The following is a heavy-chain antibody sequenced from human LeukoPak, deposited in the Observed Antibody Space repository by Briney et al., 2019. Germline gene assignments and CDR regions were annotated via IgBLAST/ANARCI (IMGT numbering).Heavy chain of an antibody. Sequence: PGGSLRLSCAASGFPFSSYSMNWVRQAPGKGLEWVSSISSSSSYIYYAASVKGRFTISRDNAKNSLYLQLNSLTAQDTSVYYCARSGDGYNSDNWGQGTPVTVSS. CDR3: ARSGDGYNSDN. CDR1: GFPFSSYS. J-gene: IGHJ4*02. V-gene: IGHV3-21*01. CDR2: ISSSSSYI. D-gene: IGHD5-24*01.